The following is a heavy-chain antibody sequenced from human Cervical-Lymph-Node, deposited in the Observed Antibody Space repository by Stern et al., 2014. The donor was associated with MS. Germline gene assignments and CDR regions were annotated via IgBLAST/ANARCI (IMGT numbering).Heavy chain of an antibody. V-gene: IGHV3-30*01. CDR3: ARDTRRNWFDP. D-gene: IGHD1-14*01. J-gene: IGHJ5*02. Sequence: VQLLESGGGLVQPGGSLRLSCAASGFPFSSYAMHWVRQAPGKGLEWVAVISYDGSNKYYADSVKGRFTISRDNSKNTLYLQMNSLRAEDTAVYYCARDTRRNWFDPWGQGTLVTVSS. CDR2: ISYDGSNK. CDR1: GFPFSSYA.